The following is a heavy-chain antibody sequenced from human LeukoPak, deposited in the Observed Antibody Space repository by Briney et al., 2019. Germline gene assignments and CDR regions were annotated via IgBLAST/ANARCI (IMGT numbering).Heavy chain of an antibody. D-gene: IGHD3-16*02. J-gene: IGHJ4*02. CDR3: ARDSITFGGVIVQDY. CDR2: IYYSGST. Sequence: PSQTLSLTCTVSGGSISSGDYYRSWIRQPPGKGLEWIGYIYYSGSTYYNPSLKSRVTISVDTSKNQFSLKLSSVTAADTAVYYCARDSITFGGVIVQDYWGQGTLVTVSS. V-gene: IGHV4-30-4*01. CDR1: GGSISSGDYY.